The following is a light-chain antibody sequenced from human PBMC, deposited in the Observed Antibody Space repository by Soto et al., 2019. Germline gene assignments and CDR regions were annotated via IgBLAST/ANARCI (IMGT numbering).Light chain of an antibody. V-gene: IGKV3-20*01. CDR2: GAS. J-gene: IGKJ3*01. CDR3: QQYGSSLFT. CDR1: QSVSSSY. Sequence: EIVLTQSPGTLSLSPGERATLSCRASQSVSSSYLAWYQQKPGQAPRLLIYGASSRATGIPDRFSGSGSGTDFTLTLSRLEPEDFAVYYCQQYGSSLFTFGPGTKRISN.